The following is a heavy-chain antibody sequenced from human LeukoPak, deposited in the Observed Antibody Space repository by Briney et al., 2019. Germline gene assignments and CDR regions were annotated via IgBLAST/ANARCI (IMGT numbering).Heavy chain of an antibody. CDR2: TYYRSKWYN. Sequence: SQTLSLTCAISGDSVSNNSAAWNWIRQSPSRGLEWLGRTYYRSKWYNDYAVSVKSRITINPDTSKNQFSLQLNSVTPEDTAVYYCARVGDYYYGSGSYWGSFDYWGQGTLVTVSS. CDR3: ARVGDYYYGSGSYWGSFDY. V-gene: IGHV6-1*01. J-gene: IGHJ4*02. D-gene: IGHD3-10*01. CDR1: GDSVSNNSAA.